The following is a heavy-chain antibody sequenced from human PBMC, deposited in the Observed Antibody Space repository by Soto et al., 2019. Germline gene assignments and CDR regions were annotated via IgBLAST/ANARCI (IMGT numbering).Heavy chain of an antibody. CDR3: AKGYFDSYDAFDI. V-gene: IGHV3-9*01. Sequence: PVGSLRLSCAASRFTFDDYAMHWVRQAPGKGLAWVSGISWNSGSIGYADSVKGRFTISRDNAKNSLYLQMNSLRAEDTALYYCAKGYFDSYDAFDIWGQGTMVTVSS. D-gene: IGHD3-9*01. CDR1: RFTFDDYA. J-gene: IGHJ3*02. CDR2: ISWNSGSI.